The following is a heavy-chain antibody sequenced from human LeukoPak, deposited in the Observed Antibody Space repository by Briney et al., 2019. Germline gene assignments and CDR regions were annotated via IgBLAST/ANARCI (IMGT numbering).Heavy chain of an antibody. V-gene: IGHV3-30*18. CDR2: ISYDGKNT. CDR3: AKRDEKLLIELDF. Sequence: PGGSLRLSCEAAGFTFSSYGMHWVRQAPGKGLEWVAVISYDGKNTYHAGSVKGRFTISRDNSRNTVYLQMNSLRAEDTAVYYCAKRDEKLLIELDFWGQGTLVTVSS. CDR1: GFTFSSYG. D-gene: IGHD1-26*01. J-gene: IGHJ4*02.